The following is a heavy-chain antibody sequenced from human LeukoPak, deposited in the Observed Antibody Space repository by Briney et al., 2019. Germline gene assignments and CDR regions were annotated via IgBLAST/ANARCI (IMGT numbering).Heavy chain of an antibody. CDR3: ARGGYCSGGICYYLNAFDI. J-gene: IGHJ3*02. CDR2: ISYDGSNK. CDR1: GFTFSSYG. D-gene: IGHD2-15*01. V-gene: IGHV3-30*03. Sequence: GGSLRLSCAASGFTFSSYGMHWVRQAPGKGLEWVAVISYDGSNKYYADSVKGRFTISRDNAKNSLFLQMNSLRAEDTAVYYCARGGYCSGGICYYLNAFDIWGQGTKVTVSS.